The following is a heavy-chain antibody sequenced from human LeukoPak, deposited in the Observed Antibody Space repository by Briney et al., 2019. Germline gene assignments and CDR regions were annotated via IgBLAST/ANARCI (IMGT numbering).Heavy chain of an antibody. CDR1: GYTFTSYG. D-gene: IGHD3-22*01. V-gene: IGHV1-18*01. Sequence: ASVKVSCKASGYTFTSYGISWVRQAPGQGLEWMGWISAYNGNTNYAQKLQGRVTMTTDTSTSTAYMELRSLRSDDTAVYYCAREGRYYYDSSGYYPMSYWGQGTLVTVSS. J-gene: IGHJ4*02. CDR2: ISAYNGNT. CDR3: AREGRYYYDSSGYYPMSY.